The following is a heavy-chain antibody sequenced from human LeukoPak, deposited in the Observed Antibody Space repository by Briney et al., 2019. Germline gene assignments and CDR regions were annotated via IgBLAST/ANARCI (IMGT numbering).Heavy chain of an antibody. CDR2: IRTKTNRATA. CDR1: GFTFGEDA. J-gene: IGHJ4*02. CDR3: ARLIAVVVSASSYFES. D-gene: IGHD2-15*01. Sequence: PGGSLRLSCTASGFTFGEDAMSWFRQAPGKGLEWVGFIRTKTNRATAEYAASVTGRFSISRDDSKSIAYLQMNSLKTEDTAVYYCARLIAVVVSASSYFESWGQGTRVTVVS. V-gene: IGHV3-49*03.